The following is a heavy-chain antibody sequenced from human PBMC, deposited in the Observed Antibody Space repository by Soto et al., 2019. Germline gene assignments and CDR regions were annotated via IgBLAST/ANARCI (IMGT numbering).Heavy chain of an antibody. J-gene: IGHJ4*02. CDR1: GFIFGDYA. V-gene: IGHV3-49*05. CDR3: ARDGGLYNWNPDF. D-gene: IGHD1-20*01. CDR2: IRSKAYGETT. Sequence: EVQLVESGGGLVKPGRSLRLSCTASGFIFGDYAKSWFRQAPGKGLEWVGFIRSKAYGETTEYAASVEGRFSISRDDPKSIGYLQRNSLKTEDTAVYYCARDGGLYNWNPDFWGQGTLVTVSS.